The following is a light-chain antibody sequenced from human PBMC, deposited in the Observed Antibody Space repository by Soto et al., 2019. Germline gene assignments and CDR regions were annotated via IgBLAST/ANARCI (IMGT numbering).Light chain of an antibody. CDR1: QSVSSSY. CDR3: QQYGNSPWA. J-gene: IGKJ1*01. V-gene: IGKV3-20*01. CDR2: GAS. Sequence: EIVLTQSPGTLSLSPGERATLSCRASQSVSSSYLAWYQQKPGQAPRLLIYGASSRATGIPDRFSGSGSGTDFTLTISRLEREDFAVYYCQQYGNSPWAFGQGTKVEIK.